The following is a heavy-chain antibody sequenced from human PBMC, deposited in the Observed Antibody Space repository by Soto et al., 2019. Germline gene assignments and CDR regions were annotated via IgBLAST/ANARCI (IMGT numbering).Heavy chain of an antibody. V-gene: IGHV3-66*01. D-gene: IGHD3-16*01. J-gene: IGHJ4*02. CDR1: LFDVSNNY. Sequence: PVWSLRLSCSASLFDVSNNYMSWVRQAPGKGLEWVSVIYSDGGSYYADSVKGRFIISRDNSKNTLYLQMNSLRGEDTAVYYCLGGSTKQLHYWGQGTLVTVSS. CDR3: LGGSTKQLHY. CDR2: IYSDGGS.